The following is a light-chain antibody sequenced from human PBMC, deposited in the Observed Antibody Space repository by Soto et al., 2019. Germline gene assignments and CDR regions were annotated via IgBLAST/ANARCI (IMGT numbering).Light chain of an antibody. V-gene: IGLV1-51*02. J-gene: IGLJ2*01. Sequence: QSVLTQPPSVSAAPGQRVTISCSGRTSTIGNNPVSWYQKLPGTAPKLLVYGNNKRPSGIPDRFSGSKSGTSATLGITGLQTGDEADYYCGTWDSSLSGVVFGGGTKLTVL. CDR3: GTWDSSLSGVV. CDR1: TSTIGNNP. CDR2: GNN.